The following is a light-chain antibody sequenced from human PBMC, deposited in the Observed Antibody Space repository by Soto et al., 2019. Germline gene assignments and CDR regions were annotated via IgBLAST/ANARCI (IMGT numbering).Light chain of an antibody. CDR2: DAS. V-gene: IGKV3D-11*01. CDR1: QGVSSY. CDR3: QQRSNWHQIT. Sequence: IVLTQSPATLSLSPGERATLSCRASQGVSSYLAWYQQKPGQAPRLLIYDASNRATGIPARFSGSGPGTDFTLTISSLEPEDFAVYYCQQRSNWHQITFGQGTRLEIK. J-gene: IGKJ5*01.